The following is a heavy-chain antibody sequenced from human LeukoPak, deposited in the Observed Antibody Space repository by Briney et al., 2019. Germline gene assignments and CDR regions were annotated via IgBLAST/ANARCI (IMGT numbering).Heavy chain of an antibody. CDR3: ARDGRYCSSTSCYWESGMDV. CDR1: GGTFSSYA. V-gene: IGHV1-69*13. Sequence: SVKVSCKASGGTFSSYAISWVRQAPGQGLEWMGGIIPIFGTANYAQKFQGRVTITADESTSTAYMELSSLRSEDTAVYYCARDGRYCSSTSCYWESGMDVWGQGTTVTFSS. CDR2: IIPIFGTA. D-gene: IGHD2-2*01. J-gene: IGHJ6*02.